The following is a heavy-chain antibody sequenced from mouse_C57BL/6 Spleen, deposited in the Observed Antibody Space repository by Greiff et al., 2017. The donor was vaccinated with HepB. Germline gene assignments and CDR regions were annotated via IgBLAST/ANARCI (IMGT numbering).Heavy chain of an antibody. CDR3: AREDYSNSCMAMDY. V-gene: IGHV3-6*01. Sequence: ESGPGLVKPSQSLSLTCSVTGYSITSGYYWNWIRQFPGNKLEWMGYISYDGSNNYNPSLKNRISITRDTSKNQFFLKLNSVTTEDTATYYCAREDYSNSCMAMDYWGQGTSVTVSS. J-gene: IGHJ4*01. D-gene: IGHD2-5*01. CDR1: GYSITSGYY. CDR2: ISYDGSN.